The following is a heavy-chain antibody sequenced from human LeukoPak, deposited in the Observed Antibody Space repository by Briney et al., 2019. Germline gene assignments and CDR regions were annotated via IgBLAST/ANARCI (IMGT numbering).Heavy chain of an antibody. CDR1: GGSIRGYY. V-gene: IGHV4-59*08. CDR3: ARQGFYDSSSYPIMDV. Sequence: SETLSLTCNVSGGSIRGYYWSWIRQPPGKGLEWIGYIYYSGSTYYNPSLKSRVTISVDTSKNQFSLKLSSVTAADTAVYFCARQGFYDSSSYPIMDVWGKGTTVTISS. CDR2: IYYSGST. D-gene: IGHD3-22*01. J-gene: IGHJ6*03.